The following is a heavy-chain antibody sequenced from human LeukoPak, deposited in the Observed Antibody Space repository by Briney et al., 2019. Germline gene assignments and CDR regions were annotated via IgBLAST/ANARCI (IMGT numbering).Heavy chain of an antibody. CDR2: INHSGST. Sequence: SETLSLTCAVYGGSSSGYYWSWIRQPPGKGLEWIGEINHSGSTNYNPSLKSRVTISVDTSKNQFSLKLSSVTAADTAVYYCARENVLRFLEWLSYNWFDPWGQGTLVTVSS. D-gene: IGHD3-3*01. J-gene: IGHJ5*02. CDR3: ARENVLRFLEWLSYNWFDP. V-gene: IGHV4-34*01. CDR1: GGSSSGYY.